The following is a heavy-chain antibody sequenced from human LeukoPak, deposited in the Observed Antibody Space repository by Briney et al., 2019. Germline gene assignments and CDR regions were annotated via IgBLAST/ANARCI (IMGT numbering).Heavy chain of an antibody. Sequence: GGSLRLSCAASGFSFSSYWMHWVRQAPGKGPVWVSLISNDESTIIYADSVKGRFTISRDNAKNTLYLQMSSLRAEDTAVYYCARDRNTDFWSGYYTNYFDSWGQGTLVTVSS. J-gene: IGHJ4*02. D-gene: IGHD3-3*01. V-gene: IGHV3-74*01. CDR1: GFSFSSYW. CDR3: ARDRNTDFWSGYYTNYFDS. CDR2: ISNDESTI.